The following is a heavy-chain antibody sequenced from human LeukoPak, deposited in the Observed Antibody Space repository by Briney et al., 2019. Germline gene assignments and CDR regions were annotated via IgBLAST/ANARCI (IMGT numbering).Heavy chain of an antibody. CDR1: GGSFSGYY. Sequence: PSETLSLTCAVSGGSFSGYYWSWIRQPPGKGLEWIGEINHSGSTEYNPSLKSRVTISVDTSKNQFSLKLSSVTAADTAVYYCASTPLPSNWFDPWGQGTLVTVSS. CDR2: INHSGST. J-gene: IGHJ5*02. V-gene: IGHV4-34*01. CDR3: ASTPLPSNWFDP.